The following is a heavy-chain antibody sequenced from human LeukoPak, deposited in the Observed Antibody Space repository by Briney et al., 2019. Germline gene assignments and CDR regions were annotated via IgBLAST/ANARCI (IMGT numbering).Heavy chain of an antibody. CDR2: ISGSSGSI. J-gene: IGHJ4*02. V-gene: IGHV3-9*01. CDR3: ASPRIVGANTQQRIPIGY. D-gene: IGHD1-26*01. CDR1: GFTFDDYA. Sequence: GGSLRLSCAASGFTFDDYAMHWVRQAPGKGLEWVSGISGSSGSIGYADSVKGRFTISRDNSKNTLYLQMNSLRAEDTAVYYCASPRIVGANTQQRIPIGYWGQGTLVTVSS.